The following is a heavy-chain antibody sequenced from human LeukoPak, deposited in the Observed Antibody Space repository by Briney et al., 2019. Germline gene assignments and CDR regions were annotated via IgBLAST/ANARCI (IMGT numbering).Heavy chain of an antibody. J-gene: IGHJ4*02. CDR1: GYTFTGYY. CDR2: INPNSGGT. V-gene: IGHV1-2*02. Sequence: ASVKVSCKASGYTFTGYYMHWVRQAPGQGLEWMGWINPNSGGTNYAQKFQGRVTMTRDTSISTAYMELSRLRSDDTAVYYCARDRGDYGASIYYFDYWGQGTLVTVSS. CDR3: ARDRGDYGASIYYFDY. D-gene: IGHD4/OR15-4a*01.